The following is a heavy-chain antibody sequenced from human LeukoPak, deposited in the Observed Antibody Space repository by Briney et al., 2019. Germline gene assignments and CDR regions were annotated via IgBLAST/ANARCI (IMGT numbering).Heavy chain of an antibody. CDR1: GFTLSSYG. CDR2: IRGSGGSA. Sequence: GGSLRLSCAGSGFTLSSYGMSWVRQAPGRGLEWVLAIRGSGGSANYADSVKGRFTISKDNSKNTLYLQMNSLRAEDTAIYYCARDRCGGDCSLGWFDPWGQGTLVTVSS. V-gene: IGHV3-23*01. CDR3: ARDRCGGDCSLGWFDP. J-gene: IGHJ5*02. D-gene: IGHD2-21*01.